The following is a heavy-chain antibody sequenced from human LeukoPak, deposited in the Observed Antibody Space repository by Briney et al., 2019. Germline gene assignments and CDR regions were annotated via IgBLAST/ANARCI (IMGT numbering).Heavy chain of an antibody. Sequence: PGGSLRLSCVASGFTFSSYGMSWVRQAPGKGLEWVSAISGSDDSTYYAGSVRGRFTISRDVSKNTLFLQMNSLRAEDTALYYCTKAKYYHFDYWGQGTLVTVSS. CDR2: ISGSDDST. J-gene: IGHJ4*02. CDR1: GFTFSSYG. V-gene: IGHV3-23*01. D-gene: IGHD3-16*01. CDR3: TKAKYYHFDY.